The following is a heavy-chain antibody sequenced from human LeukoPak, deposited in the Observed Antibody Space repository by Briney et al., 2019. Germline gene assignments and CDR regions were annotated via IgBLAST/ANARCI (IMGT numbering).Heavy chain of an antibody. Sequence: GSLRLSCAASGFTFSSYSMNWVRQAPGKGLEWVSYISSSSSTIYYADSVKGRFTIFRDNAKNSLYLQMNSLRAEDTAVYYCARSRLALDYWGQGTLVTVSS. CDR3: ARSRLALDY. CDR1: GFTFSSYS. J-gene: IGHJ4*02. D-gene: IGHD6-19*01. V-gene: IGHV3-48*01. CDR2: ISSSSSTI.